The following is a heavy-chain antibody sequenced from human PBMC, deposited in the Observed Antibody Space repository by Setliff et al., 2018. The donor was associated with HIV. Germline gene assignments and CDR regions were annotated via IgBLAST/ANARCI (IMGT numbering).Heavy chain of an antibody. D-gene: IGHD3-22*01. Sequence: SETLSLTCTVSGDSISTNSPYWAWIRQPPGKGLEWIGTIFYSGFTYYNPSLKSRVSIAVDTSKNQISLRLSSVTVADTAVYYCARHWDYDRSSSYFRAFDIWGQGTMVT. CDR1: GDSISTNSPY. J-gene: IGHJ3*02. CDR2: IFYSGFT. CDR3: ARHWDYDRSSSYFRAFDI. V-gene: IGHV4-39*01.